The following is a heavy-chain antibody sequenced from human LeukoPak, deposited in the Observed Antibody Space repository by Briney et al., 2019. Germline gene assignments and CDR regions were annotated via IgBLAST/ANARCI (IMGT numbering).Heavy chain of an antibody. D-gene: IGHD4-17*01. CDR1: GGSFSGYY. V-gene: IGHV4-34*01. J-gene: IGHJ6*03. CDR2: INHSGST. CDR3: ASSVTPYYYYMDV. Sequence: PSETLSLACAVYGGSFSGYYWSWIRQPPGKGLEWIGEINHSGSTNYNPSLKSRVTISVDTSKNQFSLKLSSVTAADTAVYYCASSVTPYYYYMDVWGKGTTVTISS.